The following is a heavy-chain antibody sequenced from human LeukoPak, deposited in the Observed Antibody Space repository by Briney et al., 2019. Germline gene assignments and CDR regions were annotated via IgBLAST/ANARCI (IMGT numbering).Heavy chain of an antibody. D-gene: IGHD1-26*01. CDR2: IYYSGST. CDR1: GGSISSSSYY. V-gene: IGHV4-39*01. CDR3: ARGWELLNDAFDI. Sequence: SETLSLTCTVSGGSISSSSYYWGWIRQPPGKRLEWIGSIYYSGSTYYNPSLKSRVTISVDTSKNQFSLKLSSVTAADTAVYYCARGWELLNDAFDIWGQGTMVTVSS. J-gene: IGHJ3*02.